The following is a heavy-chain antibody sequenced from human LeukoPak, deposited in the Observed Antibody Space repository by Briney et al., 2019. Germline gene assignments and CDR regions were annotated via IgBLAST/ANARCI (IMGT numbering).Heavy chain of an antibody. CDR3: GKNRDNRWYLGFFGY. V-gene: IGHV3-30*18. CDR1: GFTFTSYG. Sequence: GGSLRLSCAASGFTFTSYGMHWVRQAPGKGLEWVAVISYDGTYKYYAGSVKGRFTISRDDSKNTLYLQTNSLRAEDTAVYYCGKNRDNRWYLGFFGYWGQGNLGTVS. D-gene: IGHD6-13*01. J-gene: IGHJ4*02. CDR2: ISYDGTYK.